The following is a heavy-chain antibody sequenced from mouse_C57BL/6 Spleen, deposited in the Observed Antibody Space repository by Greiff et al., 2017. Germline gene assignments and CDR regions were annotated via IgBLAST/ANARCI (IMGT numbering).Heavy chain of an antibody. J-gene: IGHJ4*01. V-gene: IGHV3-6*01. CDR3: ARWAPYMDD. CDR1: GYSITSGYY. Sequence: EVQLVESGPGLVKPSQSLSLTCSVTGYSITSGYYWNWIRQFPGNKLEWMGYISYDGSNNYNPSLKNRISITRDTSKNQFFLKLNSVTTEDTATYYCARWAPYMDDWGQGTSVTVSS. CDR2: ISYDGSN.